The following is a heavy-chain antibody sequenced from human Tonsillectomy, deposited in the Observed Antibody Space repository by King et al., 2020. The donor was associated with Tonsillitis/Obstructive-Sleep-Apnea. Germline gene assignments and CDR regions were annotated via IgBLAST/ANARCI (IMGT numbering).Heavy chain of an antibody. D-gene: IGHD3-3*01. J-gene: IGHJ4*02. CDR2: IYPGDSDT. V-gene: IGHV5-51*01. CDR3: ARRDYDFWSGYSLD. Sequence: VQLAESGAEVKKPGESLKISCQGSGYSFTIYWIGWVRQMPGKGLEWMGIIYPGDSDTRYSPSFQGQVTISADKSISTAYLQWSSLMASDTAMYYCARRDYDFWSGYSLDWGQGTLVTVSS. CDR1: GYSFTIYW.